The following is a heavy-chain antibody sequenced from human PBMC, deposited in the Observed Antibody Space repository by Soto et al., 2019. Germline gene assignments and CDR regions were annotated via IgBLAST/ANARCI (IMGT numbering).Heavy chain of an antibody. V-gene: IGHV3-64*01. CDR1: GFTFSTYA. CDR2: ISSNGRST. CDR3: ARDRCTNGVCYAPSDY. D-gene: IGHD2-8*01. Sequence: GGSLRLSCATSGFTFSTYAMHWVRQAPGKGLEYVSAISSNGRSTYYANSVKGRFTISRDNSKNTLYLQMDSLRAEDTAVYYCARDRCTNGVCYAPSDYWGQGTLVTVSS. J-gene: IGHJ4*02.